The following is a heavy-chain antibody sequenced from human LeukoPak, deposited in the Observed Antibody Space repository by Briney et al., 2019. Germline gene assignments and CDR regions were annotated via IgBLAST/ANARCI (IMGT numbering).Heavy chain of an antibody. V-gene: IGHV3-53*01. CDR1: GFTFSRYG. CDR3: ARSLITTFRFDP. D-gene: IGHD3-22*01. Sequence: GGSLRLSCAASGFTFSRYGMHWVRQAPGKGLEWVSVIYSGGSTYYADSVKGRFTISRDNSKNTLYLQMDSLRAEDTAVYYCARSLITTFRFDPWGQGTLVTVSS. CDR2: IYSGGST. J-gene: IGHJ5*02.